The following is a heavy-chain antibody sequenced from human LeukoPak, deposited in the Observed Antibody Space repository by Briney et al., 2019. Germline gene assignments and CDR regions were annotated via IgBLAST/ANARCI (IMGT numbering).Heavy chain of an antibody. CDR1: GGSFSGYY. D-gene: IGHD2-15*01. J-gene: IGHJ4*02. Sequence: PSETLSLTCAVYGGSFSGYYWSLIRQPPGKGLEWIGEINHSGSTNYNPSLKSRVTISVDTSKNQFSLKLSSVTAADTAVYYCARGRNIVVVVAATENFDYWGQGTLVTVSS. CDR3: ARGRNIVVVVAATENFDY. V-gene: IGHV4-34*01. CDR2: INHSGST.